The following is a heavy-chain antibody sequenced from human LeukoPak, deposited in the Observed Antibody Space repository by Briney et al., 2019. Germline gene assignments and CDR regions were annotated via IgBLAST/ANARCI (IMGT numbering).Heavy chain of an antibody. CDR1: GYSINSGYY. CDR3: ARADIAVAGTNFDY. CDR2: IYHSGTT. D-gene: IGHD6-19*01. J-gene: IGHJ4*02. Sequence: SETLSLTCTVSGYSINSGYYWGWIRQPPGKGLEWIGSIYHSGTTYYNPSLKSRVTISVDTPKNQFSLKLNSVTAADTAIYYCARADIAVAGTNFDYWGQGTLVTVSS. V-gene: IGHV4-38-2*02.